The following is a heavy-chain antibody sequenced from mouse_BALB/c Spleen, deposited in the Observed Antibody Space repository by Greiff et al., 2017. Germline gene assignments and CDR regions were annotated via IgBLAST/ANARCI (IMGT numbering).Heavy chain of an antibody. CDR2: INPGSGGT. D-gene: IGHD3-1*01. CDR1: GYAFTNYL. Sequence: VKLMESGAELVRPGTSVKVSCKASGYAFTNYLIEWVKQRPGQGLEWIGVINPGSGGTNYNEKFKGKATLTADKSSSTAYMQLSSLTSDDSAVYFCARSGRAWFAYWGQGTLVTVSA. V-gene: IGHV1-54*01. J-gene: IGHJ3*01. CDR3: ARSGRAWFAY.